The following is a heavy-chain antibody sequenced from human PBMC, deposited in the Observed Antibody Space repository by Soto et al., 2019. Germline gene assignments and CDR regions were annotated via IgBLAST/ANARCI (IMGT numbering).Heavy chain of an antibody. CDR1: GYTFTSYG. D-gene: IGHD3-3*01. Sequence: ASVKVSCKASGYTFTSYGISWVRQAPGQGLEWMGWISAYNGNTNYAQKLQGRVTMTTDTSTSTAYMELRSLRSDDTAVYYCARDLRFLEWLSKAYYYYGMDVGG. CDR3: ARDLRFLEWLSKAYYYYGMDV. CDR2: ISAYNGNT. V-gene: IGHV1-18*04. J-gene: IGHJ6*02.